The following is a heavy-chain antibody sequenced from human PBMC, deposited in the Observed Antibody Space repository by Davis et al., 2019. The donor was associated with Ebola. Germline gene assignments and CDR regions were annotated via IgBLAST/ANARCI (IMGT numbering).Heavy chain of an antibody. Sequence: SETLSLTCTVSGGSISSYYWSWIRQPPGKGLEWIGYIYYSGSTNYNPSLKSRVTISVDTSKNQFSLKLSSVTAADTAVYYCARGPRDILTGYYLGPSFDYWGQGTLVTVSS. CDR2: IYYSGST. J-gene: IGHJ4*02. D-gene: IGHD3-9*01. V-gene: IGHV4-59*12. CDR3: ARGPRDILTGYYLGPSFDY. CDR1: GGSISSYY.